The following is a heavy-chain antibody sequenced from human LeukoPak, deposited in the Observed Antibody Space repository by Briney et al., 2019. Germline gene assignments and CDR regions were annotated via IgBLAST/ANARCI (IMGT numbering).Heavy chain of an antibody. CDR1: GYTFTSYY. Sequence: ASVKVSCKASGYTFTSYYMHWVRQAPGQGLEWMGIINPSGGSTSYAQKFQGRVTMTRDTSTSTVYMELSSLRSEDTAVYYCARGPPAAAVNSGTFDIWGQGTMVTVSS. CDR2: INPSGGST. J-gene: IGHJ3*02. CDR3: ARGPPAAAVNSGTFDI. D-gene: IGHD6-13*01. V-gene: IGHV1-46*01.